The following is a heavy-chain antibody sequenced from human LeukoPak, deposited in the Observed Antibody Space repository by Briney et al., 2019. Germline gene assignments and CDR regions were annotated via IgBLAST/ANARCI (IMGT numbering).Heavy chain of an antibody. J-gene: IGHJ4*02. V-gene: IGHV4-4*07. D-gene: IGHD1-26*01. Sequence: SETLSLTCTVSGGSISSYYWSRIRQPAGKGLEWIGRIYTSGSTNYNPSLKSRVTMSVDTSKNQVSLNLTSVTAADTAVYYCAREGGSYRFLDNWGQGTLVTVSS. CDR2: IYTSGST. CDR1: GGSISSYY. CDR3: AREGGSYRFLDN.